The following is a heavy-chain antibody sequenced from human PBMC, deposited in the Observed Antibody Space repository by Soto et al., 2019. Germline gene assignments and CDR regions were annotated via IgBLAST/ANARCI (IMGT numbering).Heavy chain of an antibody. CDR3: ARVGQSIAARRAFDI. D-gene: IGHD6-6*01. Sequence: QVVLQESGPGLVKPSETLSLTCSVSGGSIGGYYWSWIRQSPGKGLEWIGNSYYSGSTLYNFSLKSRVNISLDTSKNQFSLKVTSVIPADTAVYYCARVGQSIAARRAFDIWGQGTMVNVSS. J-gene: IGHJ3*02. CDR1: GGSIGGYY. CDR2: SYYSGST. V-gene: IGHV4-59*01.